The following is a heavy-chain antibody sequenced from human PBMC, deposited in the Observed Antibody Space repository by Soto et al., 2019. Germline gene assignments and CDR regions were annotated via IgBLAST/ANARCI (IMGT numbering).Heavy chain of an antibody. CDR3: ARGGGPILWMPFDY. Sequence: VQQVQSGAEVKKPGSSVKVSCEASRGTFSSYAISWVRQAPGQGLEWMGGIIPIFGTANYAQKFQGRVTITADESTSTAYMELSSLRSEDTAVYYCARGGGPILWMPFDYWGQGTLVTVSS. CDR2: IIPIFGTA. V-gene: IGHV1-69*01. J-gene: IGHJ4*02. D-gene: IGHD2-21*01. CDR1: RGTFSSYA.